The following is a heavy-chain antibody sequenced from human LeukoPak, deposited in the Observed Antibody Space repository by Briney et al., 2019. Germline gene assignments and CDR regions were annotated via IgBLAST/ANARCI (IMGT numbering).Heavy chain of an antibody. Sequence: SVKVSCKAPGDTLITHYISWVRQAPGQGLGWVGRIVPVIGVATYAQSLQGRVIITADRSTNTAYMELSSLRSEDTAVYYCASRYGSGSYYNGDDYWGQGTLVTVSS. CDR2: IVPVIGVA. D-gene: IGHD3-10*01. CDR1: GDTLITHY. CDR3: ASRYGSGSYYNGDDY. V-gene: IGHV1-69*02. J-gene: IGHJ4*02.